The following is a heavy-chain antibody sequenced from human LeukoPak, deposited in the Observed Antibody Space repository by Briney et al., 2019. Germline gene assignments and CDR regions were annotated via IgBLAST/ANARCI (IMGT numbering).Heavy chain of an antibody. CDR3: ARGEYYYYGMDV. V-gene: IGHV4-34*01. Sequence: PSETLSLTCAVYGGSFSGYYWSWIRQPPGKGLEWIGEINHSGSTNYNPSLKSRVTISVDTSKNQFSLKLSSVTAADTAVYYCARGEYYYYGMDVWGQGTTVTVSS. D-gene: IGHD6-6*01. CDR2: INHSGST. J-gene: IGHJ6*02. CDR1: GGSFSGYY.